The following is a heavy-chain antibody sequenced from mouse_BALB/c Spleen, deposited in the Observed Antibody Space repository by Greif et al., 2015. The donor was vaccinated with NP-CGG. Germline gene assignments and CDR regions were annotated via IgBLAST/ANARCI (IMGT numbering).Heavy chain of an antibody. CDR1: GYTFTSYW. Sequence: DLVKPGASVKLSCKASGYTFTSYWINWIKQRPGQGLEWIGRIAPGSGSTYYNEMFKGKATLTVDTSSSVVYIHLSRLSSEVSSVYFCARDPITTVVARYAMDYWGQGTSVPVFS. J-gene: IGHJ4*01. CDR3: ARDPITTVVARYAMDY. V-gene: IGHV1S41*01. D-gene: IGHD1-1*01. CDR2: IAPGSGST.